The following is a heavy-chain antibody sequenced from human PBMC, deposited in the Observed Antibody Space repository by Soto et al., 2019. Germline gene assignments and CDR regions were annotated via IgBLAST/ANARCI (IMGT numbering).Heavy chain of an antibody. V-gene: IGHV4-59*01. J-gene: IGHJ3*02. D-gene: IGHD1-26*01. CDR3: ARDVRRLARRSGKYYIAFDI. CDR2: VHSGGGT. CDR1: GGSISGYY. Sequence: SETLSLTCTVSGGSISGYYWSCIRQTPGNGLDWSEFVHSGGGTNYNPSLKSRVTISVDTSKTQFSRKVSSVTAADTAVYYCARDVRRLARRSGKYYIAFDIWGQGTVVT.